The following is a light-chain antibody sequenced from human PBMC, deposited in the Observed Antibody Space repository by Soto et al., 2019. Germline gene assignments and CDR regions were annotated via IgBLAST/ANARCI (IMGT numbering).Light chain of an antibody. CDR3: QQYSGYSLFT. V-gene: IGKV1-5*01. Sequence: DIQMTQSPSTLSASVGDRVTITCRASQSISGWLAWYQQRPGKAPKLLIYDASSLESGVPSRCSGSGSGTEFTLTIGGLKPEDLATYYGQQYSGYSLFTGGPGTIVDIK. CDR1: QSISGW. CDR2: DAS. J-gene: IGKJ3*01.